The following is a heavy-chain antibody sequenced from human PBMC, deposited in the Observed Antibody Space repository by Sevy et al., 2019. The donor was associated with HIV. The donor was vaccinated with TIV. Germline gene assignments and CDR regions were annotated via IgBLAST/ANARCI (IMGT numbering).Heavy chain of an antibody. V-gene: IGHV3-53*01. CDR1: GFSVIKKD. Sequence: GVSLRLSCEASGFSVIKKDMNWVRQAPGKGLEWVSSINRGGNTFYTESVRGRFTIARDSSRNALYLQMNSLGAEDTAVYYCARGDDYDSGDYDGDHYLMDVWGQGTTVTVSS. CDR2: INRGGNT. D-gene: IGHD3-22*01. J-gene: IGHJ6*02. CDR3: ARGDDYDSGDYDGDHYLMDV.